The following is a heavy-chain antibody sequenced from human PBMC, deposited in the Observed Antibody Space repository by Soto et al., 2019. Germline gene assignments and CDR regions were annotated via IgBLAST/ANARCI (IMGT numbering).Heavy chain of an antibody. D-gene: IGHD3-3*01. J-gene: IGHJ5*02. V-gene: IGHV4-30-2*01. Sequence: SETLSLICAVSGGSISSGGYSWSWIRQPPGKGLEWIGYIYHSGSTYYNPSLKSRVTISVDRSKNQFSLKLSSVTAADTAVYYCARARYDFWSGYYATNWFDPWGQGTLVTVSS. CDR3: ARARYDFWSGYYATNWFDP. CDR1: GGSISSGGYS. CDR2: IYHSGST.